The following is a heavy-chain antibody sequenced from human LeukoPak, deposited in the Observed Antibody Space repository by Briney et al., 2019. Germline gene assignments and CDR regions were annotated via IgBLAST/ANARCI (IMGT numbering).Heavy chain of an antibody. CDR1: GVTFSSYS. D-gene: IGHD3-16*01. J-gene: IGHJ4*02. Sequence: PVGSLRLSCAASGVTFSSYSMNWGRQAPGKGLEWVSSISISSSYLNYAHSVKGRFTISRDNAKNSLSLQMNSLRAEDTAVYYCARVRVGGQRGFDHWGQGTLVTVSS. V-gene: IGHV3-21*01. CDR2: ISISSSYL. CDR3: ARVRVGGQRGFDH.